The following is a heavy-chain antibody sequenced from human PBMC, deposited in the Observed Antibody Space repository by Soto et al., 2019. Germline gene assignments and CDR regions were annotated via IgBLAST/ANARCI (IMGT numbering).Heavy chain of an antibody. CDR2: VSGSGGST. Sequence: EVQLLESGGGLVQPGGSLRLSCAASGFTFSSHAMRWVRQAPGKGLEWVSAVSGSGGSTYYADSVKGRFTISRDNSKNTLYLQRNSLRAEDTAVYYCARRGPGTYFDYWGQGTLVTVSS. V-gene: IGHV3-23*01. J-gene: IGHJ4*02. D-gene: IGHD6-13*01. CDR1: GFTFSSHA. CDR3: ARRGPGTYFDY.